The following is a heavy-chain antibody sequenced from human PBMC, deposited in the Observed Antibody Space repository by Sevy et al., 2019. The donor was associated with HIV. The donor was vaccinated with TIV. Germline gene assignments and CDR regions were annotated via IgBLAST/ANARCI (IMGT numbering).Heavy chain of an antibody. CDR3: AKGSDYYDSSGYEGGYYFDY. V-gene: IGHV3-23*01. CDR2: ISGSGGST. CDR1: GFTFSSYA. Sequence: GGSLRLSCAASGFTFSSYAMSWVRQAPGKGLEWVSAISGSGGSTYYADSVKVRFTISRDNSKNTLYLQMNSLRAEDTAVYYCAKGSDYYDSSGYEGGYYFDYWGQGTLVTVSS. J-gene: IGHJ4*02. D-gene: IGHD3-22*01.